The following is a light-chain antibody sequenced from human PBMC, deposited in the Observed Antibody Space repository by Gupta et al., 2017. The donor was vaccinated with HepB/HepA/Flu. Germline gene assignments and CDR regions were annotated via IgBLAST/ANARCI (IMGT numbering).Light chain of an antibody. J-gene: IGLJ2*01. CDR3: NSRDSSGNVV. CDR1: SLRSYY. Sequence: SSELTQDPAVSGALGQTVRITCQGDSLRSYYARWYQQKPGQAPVLVIYGKNNRPSGIPDRFSGSSSGNTASLTIAGAQADDEADYYCNSRDSSGNVVFGGGTKLTVL. CDR2: GKN. V-gene: IGLV3-19*01.